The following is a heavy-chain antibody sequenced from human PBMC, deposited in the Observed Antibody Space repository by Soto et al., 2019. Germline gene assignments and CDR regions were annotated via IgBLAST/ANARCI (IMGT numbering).Heavy chain of an antibody. Sequence: QVQLVESGGGVVQPGRSLRLSCAASGFTFSSYGMHWVRQAPGKGLEWVAVISYDGSNKYYADSVKGRFTISRDNSKNPLYLQMNSLRAEDTAVYYCAKATTAEFDYWGQGTLVTVSS. D-gene: IGHD1-26*01. CDR1: GFTFSSYG. CDR3: AKATTAEFDY. J-gene: IGHJ4*02. V-gene: IGHV3-30*18. CDR2: ISYDGSNK.